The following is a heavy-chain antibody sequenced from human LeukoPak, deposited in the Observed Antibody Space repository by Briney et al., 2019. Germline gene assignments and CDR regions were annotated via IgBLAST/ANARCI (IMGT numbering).Heavy chain of an antibody. CDR2: IYHDGNA. V-gene: IGHV4-4*02. J-gene: IGHJ4*02. CDR1: GGSITTRDW. CDR3: VLHASSDVDPFDY. Sequence: PSGTLSLTCTVSGGSITTRDWWTWVRQPPGKGLEWIGEIYHDGNANYNPSLQRRVTMSVDKSTNQFSLIVPSVTAADTAVYYCVLHASSDVDPFDYWGQGTLVTVSS. D-gene: IGHD6-6*01.